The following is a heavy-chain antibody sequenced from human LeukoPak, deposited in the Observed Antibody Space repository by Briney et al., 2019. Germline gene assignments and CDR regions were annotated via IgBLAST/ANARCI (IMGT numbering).Heavy chain of an antibody. J-gene: IGHJ3*02. D-gene: IGHD5-24*01. V-gene: IGHV4-39*01. CDR3: ARHSERRDGYNWFAGALSDAFDI. CDR1: GGSISSSSYY. Sequence: KTSETLSLTCTVSGGSISSSSYYWGWIRQPPGKGLEWIGSIYYSGSTYYNPSLKSRVTISVDTSKNQFSLKLSSVTAADTAVYYCARHSERRDGYNWFAGALSDAFDIWGQGTMVTVSS. CDR2: IYYSGST.